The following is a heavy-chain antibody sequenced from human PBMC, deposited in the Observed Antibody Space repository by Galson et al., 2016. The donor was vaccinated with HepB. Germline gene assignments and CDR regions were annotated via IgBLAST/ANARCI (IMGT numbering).Heavy chain of an antibody. V-gene: IGHV4-39*07. Sequence: ETLSLTCSVSGDSISRSSHFWGWIRQSPGKGLDWIGSIYFNGYTSYNPSLKSRVIISVDTSKNQFSLKLSSLTAADTAVYYCARVQVPRIHCSGVNCNPEYYFDYWGQGTLVTVSS. CDR2: IYFNGYT. D-gene: IGHD2-15*01. CDR3: ARVQVPRIHCSGVNCNPEYYFDY. J-gene: IGHJ4*02. CDR1: GDSISRSSHF.